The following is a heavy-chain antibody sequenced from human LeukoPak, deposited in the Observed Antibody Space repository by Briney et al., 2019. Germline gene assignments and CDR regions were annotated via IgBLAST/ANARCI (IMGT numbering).Heavy chain of an antibody. Sequence: SQTLSLTCTVSGGSISSGGYYWSWIRQHPGKGLEWIGYIYYSGSTYYNPSLKSRVIISVDTSKNQFSLKLSSVTAADTAVYYCARDLAGSAFFDYWGQGTLVTVSS. CDR2: IYYSGST. D-gene: IGHD3-9*01. J-gene: IGHJ4*02. CDR1: GGSISSGGYY. CDR3: ARDLAGSAFFDY. V-gene: IGHV4-31*03.